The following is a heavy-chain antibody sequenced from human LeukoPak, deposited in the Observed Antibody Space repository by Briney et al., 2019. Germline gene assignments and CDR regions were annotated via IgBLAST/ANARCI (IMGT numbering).Heavy chain of an antibody. V-gene: IGHV3-23*01. Sequence: GGSLRPSCAASGFTFSSYAMSWVRQAPGKGLEWVSAISGSGGSTYYADSVKGRFTISRDNFKNTLYLQMNSLRAEDTAVYYCARDSDAFDIWGQGTMVTVSS. CDR1: GFTFSSYA. CDR2: ISGSGGST. J-gene: IGHJ3*02. CDR3: ARDSDAFDI.